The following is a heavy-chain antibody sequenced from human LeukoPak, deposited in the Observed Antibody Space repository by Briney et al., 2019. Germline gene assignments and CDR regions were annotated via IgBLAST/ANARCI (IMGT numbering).Heavy chain of an antibody. CDR1: GFTVGSNY. CDR2: LYSGGST. D-gene: IGHD3-10*01. CDR3: AGERHGSGRPFDF. Sequence: PGGSLRLSCAASGFTVGSNYMNWVRQAPGKGLEWVSILYSGGSTYYADSVKGRFTISRDDSKNTLYLQMNSLRADDTAVYYCAGERHGSGRPFDFWGQGTLVTVSS. J-gene: IGHJ4*02. V-gene: IGHV3-53*01.